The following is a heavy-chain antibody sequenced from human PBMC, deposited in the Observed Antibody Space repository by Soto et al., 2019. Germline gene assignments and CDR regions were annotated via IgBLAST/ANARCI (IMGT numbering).Heavy chain of an antibody. CDR1: GFSFTHYT. D-gene: IGHD6-19*01. J-gene: IGHJ4*02. V-gene: IGHV3-30*04. CDR3: ARKWGTYSSASLDY. CDR2: MSYDGTNE. Sequence: GGSLRLSCAASGFSFTHYTINWVRQAPGKGLEWVAVMSYDGTNEYYADSVKGRFTISRDNSKSTVYLQMNSLTPEDTALYYCARKWGTYSSASLDYWGLGTLVTVSS.